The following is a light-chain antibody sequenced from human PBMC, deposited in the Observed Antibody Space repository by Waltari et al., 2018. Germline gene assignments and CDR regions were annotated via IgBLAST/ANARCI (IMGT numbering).Light chain of an antibody. Sequence: QSALTPPPSASASPGPSVTTPCTRTIGDTVGSTLFSWYQQHPGQSPNLMIDEAFKRPSGVPDRFSGSKSGNTASLTVSGLQAEDEADFYCSSYSGTNNPVVFGGGTRLTVL. CDR2: EAF. J-gene: IGLJ2*01. CDR3: SSYSGTNNPVV. CDR1: IGDTVGSTL. V-gene: IGLV2-8*01.